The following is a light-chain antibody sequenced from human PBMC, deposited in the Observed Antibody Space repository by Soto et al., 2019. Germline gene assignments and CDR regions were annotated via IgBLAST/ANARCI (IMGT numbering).Light chain of an antibody. CDR2: GVS. V-gene: IGKV3-15*01. CDR1: QSVSNN. Sequence: EIGFKQPPGAVSLYTGERATLSCRASQSVSNNLAWYQQKPGQAPRLLIYGVSTRATGIPARFSGSGSGTESTLTISSLPSEDSAVYYCQQYNNWPRTFGQGTKVDIK. CDR3: QQYNNWPRT. J-gene: IGKJ1*01.